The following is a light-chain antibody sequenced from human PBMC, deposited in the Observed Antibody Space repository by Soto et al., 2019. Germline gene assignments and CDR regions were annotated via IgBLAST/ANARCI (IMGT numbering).Light chain of an antibody. Sequence: DIQMTQSPSSLSASVGDRVTITCRAIQSISSYLNWYQQKPGKAPKLLIYAASSLQSGVPSRFSGSGSGTDFTLTISSLQPEDFATYYCQQSYSTPPITFGQGTRLEI. V-gene: IGKV1-39*01. CDR3: QQSYSTPPIT. CDR1: QSISSY. J-gene: IGKJ5*01. CDR2: AAS.